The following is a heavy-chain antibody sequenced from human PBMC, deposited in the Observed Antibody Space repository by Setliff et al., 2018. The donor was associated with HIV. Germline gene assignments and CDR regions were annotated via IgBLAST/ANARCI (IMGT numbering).Heavy chain of an antibody. CDR2: IYSGGST. Sequence: GVLRLSCAASGFTFSSYAMSWVRQAPGKGLEWVSVIYSGGSTYYADSVKGRFTISRDNSKNTLYLQMNSLRAEDTAVYYCARAGPRDLYYFDYWGQGTLVTVSS. J-gene: IGHJ4*02. CDR1: GFTFSSYA. V-gene: IGHV3-66*01. CDR3: ARAGPRDLYYFDY.